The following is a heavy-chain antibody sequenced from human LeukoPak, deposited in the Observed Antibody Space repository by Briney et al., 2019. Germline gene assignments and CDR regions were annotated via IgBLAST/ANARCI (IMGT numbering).Heavy chain of an antibody. J-gene: IGHJ3*02. CDR1: GDSFGSGHYY. D-gene: IGHD4-17*01. CDR3: ARGSGDYPHDAFDI. V-gene: IGHV4-30-4*01. CDR2: IYYTGTT. Sequence: SQTLSLTCTVSGDSFGSGHYYWSWIRQSPGKGLEWIGYIYYTGTTYYNPSLESRITISVDTSKNQFSLKLSSVTAADTAVYYCARGSGDYPHDAFDIWGQGTMVTVSS.